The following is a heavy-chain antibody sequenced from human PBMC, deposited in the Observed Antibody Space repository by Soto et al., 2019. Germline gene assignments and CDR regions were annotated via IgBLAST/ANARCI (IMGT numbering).Heavy chain of an antibody. D-gene: IGHD3-22*01. Sequence: AASVKVSSTASGGTFSSYAISWVRQAPGQGLEWMGGIIPIFGTANYARKFQGRVTITADESTSTAYMELSSLRSEDTAVYYCASTSADSSGYYTDYWGQGTLVTVSS. CDR1: GGTFSSYA. V-gene: IGHV1-69*13. CDR3: ASTSADSSGYYTDY. J-gene: IGHJ4*02. CDR2: IIPIFGTA.